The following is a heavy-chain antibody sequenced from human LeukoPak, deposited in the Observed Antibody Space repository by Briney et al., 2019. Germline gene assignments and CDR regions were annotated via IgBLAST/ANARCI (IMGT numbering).Heavy chain of an antibody. V-gene: IGHV4-61*01. Sequence: SETLSLTCTVSGGSISSSSYYWSWIRQPPGKGLEWIVYIYYSGSTNYNPSLKSRVTISVDTSKNQFSLKLSSVTAADTAVYYCARGPKRKNTAMVFVAIDYWDQGTLVTVSS. CDR3: ARGPKRKNTAMVFVAIDY. D-gene: IGHD5-18*01. CDR2: IYYSGST. CDR1: GGSISSSSYY. J-gene: IGHJ4*02.